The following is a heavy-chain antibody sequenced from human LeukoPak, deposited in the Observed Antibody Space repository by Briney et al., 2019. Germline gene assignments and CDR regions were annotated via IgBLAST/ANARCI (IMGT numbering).Heavy chain of an antibody. V-gene: IGHV3-53*01. CDR1: GFTVSTYY. CDR2: IYSGGST. CDR3: ARGLGYCTSTTCLLPFDY. D-gene: IGHD2-2*01. J-gene: IGHJ4*02. Sequence: GGSLRLSCAASGFTVSTYYMTWVRQAPGKGLECVSVIYSGGSTYYADSVKGRFTISRDNSKNTLYLQMNSLRAEDTAMYYCARGLGYCTSTTCLLPFDYWGQGTLVTVSS.